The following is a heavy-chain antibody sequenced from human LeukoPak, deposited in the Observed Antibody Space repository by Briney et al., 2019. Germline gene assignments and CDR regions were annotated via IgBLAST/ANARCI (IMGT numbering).Heavy chain of an antibody. Sequence: GGSLRLSCTASGFSFSRYSMNWVRQAPGKGLEWISYISSDGTTIYYADSVKGRFTISRDNARNSLYLQMNSLRAEDTAVYYCARDPTDYGGVWGQGTLVTVSS. CDR3: ARDPTDYGGV. CDR2: ISSDGTTI. D-gene: IGHD4-23*01. V-gene: IGHV3-48*01. CDR1: GFSFSRYS. J-gene: IGHJ4*02.